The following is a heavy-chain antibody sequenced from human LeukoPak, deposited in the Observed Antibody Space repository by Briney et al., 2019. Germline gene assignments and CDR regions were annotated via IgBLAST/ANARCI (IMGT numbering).Heavy chain of an antibody. CDR3: DLHCSSSSCYLYGMGV. D-gene: IGHD2-2*01. J-gene: IGHJ6*02. CDR1: GFTFSSSW. Sequence: PGGSLRLSCAASGFTFSSSWMAWVRQAPGKGLEWVGNIKEDGTAKNYVVSVRGRFTISRDNAKNSLYLQMNSLRGEDTAVYYCDLHCSSSSCYLYGMGVWGQGTTVTVSS. V-gene: IGHV3-7*01. CDR2: IKEDGTAK.